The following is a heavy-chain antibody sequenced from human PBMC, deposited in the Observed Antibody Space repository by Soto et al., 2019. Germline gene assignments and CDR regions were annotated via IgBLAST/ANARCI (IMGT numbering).Heavy chain of an antibody. D-gene: IGHD1-26*01. V-gene: IGHV3-74*01. Sequence: WGSLRLSCTAPGFTFNTHWMHWVRQAPGKGLVWVSRIYFDGITTNYADPVKGRLTVSRDNAKNTVYLHVNTLRDEDTAVYYCARGGAMGVDYWGQGTLVTVSS. CDR1: GFTFNTHW. J-gene: IGHJ4*02. CDR3: ARGGAMGVDY. CDR2: IYFDGITT.